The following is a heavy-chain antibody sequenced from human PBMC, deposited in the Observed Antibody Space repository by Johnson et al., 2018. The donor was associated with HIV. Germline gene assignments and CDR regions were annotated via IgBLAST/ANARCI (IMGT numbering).Heavy chain of an antibody. CDR1: GFTFSDYY. CDR2: ISSSGNTM. Sequence: VQLVESGGGLVHPGGSLRLSCAASGFTFSDYYMSWIRQAPGKGLEWVSYISSSGNTMYYADSVKGRFTISRDNAKSSLYLQMNILRAEDTAVYYCARAPEVRGVDAFDIWGQGTVVTVAS. D-gene: IGHD3-10*01. J-gene: IGHJ3*02. V-gene: IGHV3-11*04. CDR3: ARAPEVRGVDAFDI.